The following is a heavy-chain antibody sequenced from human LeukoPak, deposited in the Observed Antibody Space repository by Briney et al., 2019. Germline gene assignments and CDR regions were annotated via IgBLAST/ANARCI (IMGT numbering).Heavy chain of an antibody. CDR1: GFTLSSYA. CDR2: ISGSGGST. Sequence: GGYLRLSCAASGFTLSSYAMSWVRQAPGKGLEWVSAISGSGGSTYYADSVKGRFTISRDNSKNTLYLQMNSLRAEDTAVYYCAKTRTSGYYYDSSGYHFDYWGQGTLVTVSS. V-gene: IGHV3-23*01. J-gene: IGHJ4*02. CDR3: AKTRTSGYYYDSSGYHFDY. D-gene: IGHD3-22*01.